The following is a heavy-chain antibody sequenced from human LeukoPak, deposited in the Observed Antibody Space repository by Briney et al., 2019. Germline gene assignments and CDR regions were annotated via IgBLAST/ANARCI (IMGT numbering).Heavy chain of an antibody. V-gene: IGHV4-34*01. J-gene: IGHJ5*02. Sequence: SETLSLTCTVSGYSINSGYYWSWIRQPPGKGLEWIGEINHSGSTNYNPSLKSRVTISVDTSKNQFSLKLSSVTAADTAVYYCARPSYGDYSFPPAGWFDPWGQGTLVTVSS. D-gene: IGHD4-17*01. CDR3: ARPSYGDYSFPPAGWFDP. CDR2: INHSGST. CDR1: GYSINSGYY.